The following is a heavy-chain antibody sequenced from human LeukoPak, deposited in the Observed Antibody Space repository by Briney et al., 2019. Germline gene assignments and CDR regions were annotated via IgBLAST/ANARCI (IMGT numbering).Heavy chain of an antibody. Sequence: GGSLRLSCVTSGFSYSSHAMHWVRQAPGKGLEWVAVISDDGNSKYYADSVKGRFAISRDNSKDTLYLQMSSLRAEDTAVYYCARYYVDYTAFDYWGQGTRVTVSS. CDR3: ARYYVDYTAFDY. V-gene: IGHV3-30*09. CDR2: ISDDGNSK. D-gene: IGHD4-17*01. CDR1: GFSYSSHA. J-gene: IGHJ4*02.